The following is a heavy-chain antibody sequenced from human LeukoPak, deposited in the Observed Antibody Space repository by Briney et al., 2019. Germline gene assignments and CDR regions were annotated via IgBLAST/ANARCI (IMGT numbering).Heavy chain of an antibody. CDR3: ARPYCSGGSCYYFDY. Sequence: PGGSLRLSCAASGFTVSSNYMSWVRQAPGKGLEWVSSISSSSYIYYADSVKGRFTISRDNAKNSLYLQMNSLRAEDTAVYYCARPYCSGGSCYYFDYWGQGTLVTVSS. CDR2: ISSSSYI. V-gene: IGHV3-69-1*01. D-gene: IGHD2-15*01. J-gene: IGHJ4*02. CDR1: GFTVSSNY.